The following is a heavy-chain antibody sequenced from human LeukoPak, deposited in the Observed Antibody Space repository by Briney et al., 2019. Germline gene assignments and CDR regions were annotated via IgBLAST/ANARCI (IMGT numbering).Heavy chain of an antibody. J-gene: IGHJ4*02. CDR1: GGSISSYY. D-gene: IGHD4/OR15-4a*01. CDR2: IYYSGST. Sequence: SETLSLTCTVSGGSISSYYWSWIRQPPGKGLEWIGYIYYSGSTNYNHSPKSRVTISVDTSKNQPSLKLSSVTAADTAVYYWARNEANPGGVDYWGEGAPVTASS. V-gene: IGHV4-59*01. CDR3: ARNEANPGGVDY.